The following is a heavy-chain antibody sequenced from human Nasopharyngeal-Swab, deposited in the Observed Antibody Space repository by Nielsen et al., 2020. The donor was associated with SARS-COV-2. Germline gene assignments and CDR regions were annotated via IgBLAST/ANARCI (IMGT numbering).Heavy chain of an antibody. CDR2: INAGNGNT. Sequence: ASVKVSCKASGYTFTSYAMHWVRQAPGQRLEWMGWINAGNGNTKYSQKFQGRVTMTRNTSISTAYMELSSLRSEDTAVYYCARGSFYYYDSSGYYYSYWGQGTLVTVSS. J-gene: IGHJ4*02. CDR3: ARGSFYYYDSSGYYYSY. D-gene: IGHD3-22*01. CDR1: GYTFTSYA. V-gene: IGHV1-3*01.